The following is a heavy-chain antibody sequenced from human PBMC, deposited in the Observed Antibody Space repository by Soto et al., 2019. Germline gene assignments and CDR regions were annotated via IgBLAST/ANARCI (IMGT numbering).Heavy chain of an antibody. CDR2: IYYSGST. Sequence: PSETLSLTCTVSGGSISSGDYYWSWIRQPPGKGLEWIGYIYYSGSTYYNPSLKSRVTISVDTSKNQFSLKLSSVTAADTAVYYCARYSGYEPLDYWGQGTLVTVSS. J-gene: IGHJ4*02. CDR3: ARYSGYEPLDY. D-gene: IGHD5-12*01. CDR1: GGSISSGDYY. V-gene: IGHV4-30-4*01.